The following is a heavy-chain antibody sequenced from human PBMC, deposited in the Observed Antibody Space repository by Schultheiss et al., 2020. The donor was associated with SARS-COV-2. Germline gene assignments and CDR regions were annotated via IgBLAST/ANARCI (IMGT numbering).Heavy chain of an antibody. CDR2: IKSKTDGGTT. D-gene: IGHD2-8*01. Sequence: GESLKISCAASGFTFSSYGMHWVRQAPGKGLEWVGRIKSKTDGGTTDYAAPVKGRFTISRDNSKNTLYLQMNSLRAEDTAVYYCAKDGFHCTNGVCFPWIDPWGQGTLVTVSS. J-gene: IGHJ5*02. CDR1: GFTFSSYG. CDR3: AKDGFHCTNGVCFPWIDP. V-gene: IGHV3-15*01.